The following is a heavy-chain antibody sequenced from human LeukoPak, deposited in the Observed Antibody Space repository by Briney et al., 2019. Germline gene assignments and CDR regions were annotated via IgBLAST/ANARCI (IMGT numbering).Heavy chain of an antibody. CDR2: IYYSGST. CDR1: GGSISSGGYY. CDR3: ARANYYYDSSGYYEQYYFDY. D-gene: IGHD3-22*01. J-gene: IGHJ4*02. V-gene: IGHV4-31*03. Sequence: PSETLSLTCTVSGGSISSGGYYWSWIRQHPGTGLEWIGYIYYSGSTYYNPSLKSRVTISVDTSKNQFSLKLSSVTAADTAVYYCARANYYYDSSGYYEQYYFDYWGQGTLVTVSS.